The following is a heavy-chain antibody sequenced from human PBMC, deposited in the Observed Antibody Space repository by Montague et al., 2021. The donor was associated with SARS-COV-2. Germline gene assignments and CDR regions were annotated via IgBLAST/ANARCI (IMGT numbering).Heavy chain of an antibody. D-gene: IGHD4-23*01. V-gene: IGHV3-7*01. J-gene: IGHJ6*02. CDR3: ARRNYGGDKYYYYGMDV. Sequence: SRSLSLSASGFTFTNYWLSWLRQAPGKGPEWVANINQGGTEIHYLDSVNGRFTISRDNAKNSLYLQMNSLRAEDTAVYYCARRNYGGDKYYYYGMDVWGQGTTVTVSS. CDR1: GFTFTNYW. CDR2: INQGGTEI.